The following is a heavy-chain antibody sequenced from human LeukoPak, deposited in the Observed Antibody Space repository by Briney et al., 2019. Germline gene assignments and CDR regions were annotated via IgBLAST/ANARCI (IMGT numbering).Heavy chain of an antibody. J-gene: IGHJ3*02. Sequence: ASVKVSCKASGYTFTSYDINWVRQATGQGLEWMGWMNPNSGNTGYAQKFQGRVTMTRDMSTSTVYMELSSLRSEDTAVYYCARAHRPGELLIPIDAFDIWGQGTMVTVSS. V-gene: IGHV1-8*02. CDR3: ARAHRPGELLIPIDAFDI. D-gene: IGHD1-26*01. CDR2: MNPNSGNT. CDR1: GYTFTSYD.